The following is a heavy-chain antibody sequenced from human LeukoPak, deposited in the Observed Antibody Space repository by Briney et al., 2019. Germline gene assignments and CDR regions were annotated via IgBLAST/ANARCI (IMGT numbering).Heavy chain of an antibody. V-gene: IGHV4-30-4*08. CDR3: ARAPETYCSSTSCYRGYNWFDP. J-gene: IGHJ5*02. CDR2: IYYSGST. D-gene: IGHD2-2*02. CDR1: GGSISSGDYY. Sequence: SQTLSLTCTVSGGSISSGDYYWSWIRQPPGKGLEWIGDIYYSGSTYYNPSLKSRVTISLDTSKHQFSLKLSSVTAADTAVYYCARAPETYCSSTSCYRGYNWFDPWGQGTLVTVSS.